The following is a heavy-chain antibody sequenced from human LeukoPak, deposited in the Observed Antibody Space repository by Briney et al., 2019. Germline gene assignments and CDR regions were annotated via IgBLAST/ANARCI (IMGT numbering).Heavy chain of an antibody. J-gene: IGHJ4*02. CDR2: INSNSGAT. CDR1: GYTFSVYY. Sequence: ASMKVSCKASGYTFSVYYIHWVRRAPGQGLEWMGWINSNSGATTYAPKFQGRVTMTRDTDISTAYMELSRLRSDDTAVYYCARDREGHNDSGTYLLDYWGQGTLVTVSS. CDR3: ARDREGHNDSGTYLLDY. D-gene: IGHD3-10*01. V-gene: IGHV1-2*02.